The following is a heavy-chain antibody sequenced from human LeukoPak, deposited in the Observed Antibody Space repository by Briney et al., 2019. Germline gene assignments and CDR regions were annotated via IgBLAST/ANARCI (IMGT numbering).Heavy chain of an antibody. CDR3: ARESNSGQLPSYYYYYYMDV. D-gene: IGHD3-10*01. J-gene: IGHJ6*03. CDR2: IKTDGSQI. Sequence: GGSLRLTCVASGFTFSSYWMTWVRQAPGKGLEWVANIKTDGSQIYYVDSVKGRFTISRDNAKNSLYLQMNSLRAEDTAVYYCARESNSGQLPSYYYYYYMDVWGKGTTVTVSS. CDR1: GFTFSSYW. V-gene: IGHV3-7*01.